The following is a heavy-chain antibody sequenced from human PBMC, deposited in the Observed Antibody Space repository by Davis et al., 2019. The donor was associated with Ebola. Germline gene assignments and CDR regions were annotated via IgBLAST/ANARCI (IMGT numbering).Heavy chain of an antibody. D-gene: IGHD4-17*01. V-gene: IGHV4-59*08. CDR2: IYYSGFT. J-gene: IGHJ2*01. CDR3: TRHVSGDFWYFDL. CDR1: GGSISSYY. Sequence: MPSETLSLTCTVSGGSISSYYWSWIRQPPGKGLEWIGYIYYSGFTNYNPSLKSRATISVDTSKNQFSLKLSSVTAADTAVYYCTRHVSGDFWYFDLWGRGTLVTVSS.